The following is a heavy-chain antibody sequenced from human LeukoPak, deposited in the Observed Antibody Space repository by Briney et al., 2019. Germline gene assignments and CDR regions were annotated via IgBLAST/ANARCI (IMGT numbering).Heavy chain of an antibody. CDR1: GYSFTSYW. V-gene: IGHV5-51*01. J-gene: IGHJ5*02. CDR2: INPGDSDT. CDR3: ARLADIVVIPAAIWGFNRFDP. D-gene: IGHD2-2*02. Sequence: GESLKISCKGSGYSFTSYWIGWVRQMPGKGLEWMGIINPGDSDTRYSPSFQGQVTFSADKSISTAYLQWTSLKASDTAIYYCARLADIVVIPAAIWGFNRFDPWGQGTLVTVSS.